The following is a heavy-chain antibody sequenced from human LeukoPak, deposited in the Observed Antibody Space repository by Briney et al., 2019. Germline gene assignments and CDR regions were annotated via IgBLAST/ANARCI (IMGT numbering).Heavy chain of an antibody. V-gene: IGHV1-18*01. CDR1: GYTFTSYG. J-gene: IGHJ5*02. CDR3: ARGVRLTGPSITIFGVVIDNWFDP. D-gene: IGHD3-3*01. Sequence: ASVKVSCKASGYTFTSYGISWVRQAPGQGLEWMGWISAYNGNTNYAQKLQGRVTMTTDTSTSTAYMELRSLRSDDTAVYYCARGVRLTGPSITIFGVVIDNWFDPWGQGTLVTVSS. CDR2: ISAYNGNT.